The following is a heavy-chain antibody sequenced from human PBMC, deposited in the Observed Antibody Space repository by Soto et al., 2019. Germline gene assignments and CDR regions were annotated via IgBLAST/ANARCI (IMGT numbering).Heavy chain of an antibody. CDR2: VSYDGRQK. D-gene: IGHD3-9*01. CDR1: GFPFSTYA. V-gene: IGHV3-30*18. CDR3: AKVAVQYFDWLSGGIDS. J-gene: IGHJ4*02. Sequence: QVQLVESGGGVVQPGRSLRLSCAASGFPFSTYAMHWVRQAPGKGLEWVAVVSYDGRQKYHGGSVKGRFSISRDNSKNTLYLQMNGLRVEDSAIYYCAKVAVQYFDWLSGGIDSWGQGTLVTVSS.